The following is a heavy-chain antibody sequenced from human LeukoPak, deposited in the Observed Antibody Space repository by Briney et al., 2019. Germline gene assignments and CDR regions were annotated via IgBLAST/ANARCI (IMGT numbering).Heavy chain of an antibody. CDR3: ATTVSGEVIDY. J-gene: IGHJ4*02. Sequence: ASVKVSCKASGGTFSSYAISWVRQAPGQGLEWMGRIIPIFGTANYAQKFQGRVTITTDESTSTAYMEPSSLRSEDTAVYYCATTVSGEVIDYWGQGTLVTVSS. CDR2: IIPIFGTA. D-gene: IGHD3-16*01. CDR1: GGTFSSYA. V-gene: IGHV1-69*05.